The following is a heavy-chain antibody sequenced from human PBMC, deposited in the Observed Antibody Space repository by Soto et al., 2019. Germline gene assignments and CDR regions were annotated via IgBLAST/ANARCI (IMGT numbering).Heavy chain of an antibody. V-gene: IGHV1-18*01. Sequence: QVQLIQSGAEVKKPGASVKVACKPSGYTFPSYGITWVRQAPGQGLEWVGWIDVDRGTTNYAQKFHGTVTMTADTPTTTVYMELRSLRSDDTAVYYCGRGDYGDYWGQGTLVIVSS. J-gene: IGHJ4*02. CDR3: GRGDYGDY. CDR2: IDVDRGTT. CDR1: GYTFPSYG.